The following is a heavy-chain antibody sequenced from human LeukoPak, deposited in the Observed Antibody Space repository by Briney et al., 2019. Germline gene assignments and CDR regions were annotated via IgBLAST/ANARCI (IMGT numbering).Heavy chain of an antibody. CDR3: ARFAYNYYYMDV. Sequence: ASETLSLTCTVSGYSITSGYYWGWIRQSPGKGLEWIGSIYHGGTPYYNPPLTYYNPSLKSRVTMSMDTSKDQFSLDLTSVTAADTAVYYCARFAYNYYYMDVWGTGTTVTVSS. CDR1: GYSITSGYY. V-gene: IGHV4-38-2*02. J-gene: IGHJ6*03. CDR2: IYHGGTPYYNPPLT.